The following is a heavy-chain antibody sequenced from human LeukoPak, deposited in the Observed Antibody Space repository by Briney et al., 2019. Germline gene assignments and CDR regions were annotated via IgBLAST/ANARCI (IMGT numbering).Heavy chain of an antibody. CDR1: GFTFSSYG. J-gene: IGHJ6*02. D-gene: IGHD3-9*01. CDR3: ARDPANYDILTGYSTRGYYYYGMDV. V-gene: IGHV3-33*01. Sequence: GRSLRLSCAASGFTFSSYGMHWVRQAPGKGLEWVAVIWYDGSNKYYADTVKGRFTISRDNSKNTLYLQMNSLRAEDTAVYYCARDPANYDILTGYSTRGYYYYGMDVWGQGTTVTVSS. CDR2: IWYDGSNK.